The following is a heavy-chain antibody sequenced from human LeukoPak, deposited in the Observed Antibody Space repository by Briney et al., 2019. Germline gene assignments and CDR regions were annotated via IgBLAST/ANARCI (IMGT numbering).Heavy chain of an antibody. J-gene: IGHJ4*02. CDR3: AKAPVTTCRGAYCYPFDY. V-gene: IGHV3-7*03. D-gene: IGHD2-21*01. Sequence: GGSLRLSCVATGFTFTKHWMSWVRQRRGKGLECVAEIREDGNERHYVDSVKGRFTISRDSSKNTLFLQMNRLRPEDAAVYYCAKAPVTTCRGAYCYPFDYWGQGTLVTVSS. CDR1: GFTFTKHW. CDR2: IREDGNER.